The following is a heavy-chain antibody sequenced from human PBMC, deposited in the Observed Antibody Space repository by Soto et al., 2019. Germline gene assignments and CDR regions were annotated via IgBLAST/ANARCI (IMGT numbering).Heavy chain of an antibody. D-gene: IGHD5-18*01. Sequence: PGGSLRLSCAASGFTFSSYAMSWVRQAPGKGLEWVSYISSSGSTIYYADSVKGRFTISRDNAKNSLYLQMNSLRAEDTAVYYCARDTAMDYYYYYGMDVWGQGTLVTVSS. CDR3: ARDTAMDYYYYYGMDV. V-gene: IGHV3-48*04. CDR1: GFTFSSYA. J-gene: IGHJ6*02. CDR2: ISSSGSTI.